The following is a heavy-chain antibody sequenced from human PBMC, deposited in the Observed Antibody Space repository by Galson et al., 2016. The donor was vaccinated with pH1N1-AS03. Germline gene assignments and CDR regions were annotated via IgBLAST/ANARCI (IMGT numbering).Heavy chain of an antibody. Sequence: PALVKPTQTLTLTCTFSGFSLNDGGLGVGWIRQPPGKALEWLGMIYWHDDKRYNPSLQNRLTLTQGVSKSEVVLQMTNCCAHRFYGSGASFFDCWGQGIVVVVS. D-gene: IGHD3-10*01. CDR3: SFFDC. J-gene: IGHJ4*02. V-gene: IGHV2-5*01. CDR1: GFSLNDGGLG. CDR2: IYWHDDK.